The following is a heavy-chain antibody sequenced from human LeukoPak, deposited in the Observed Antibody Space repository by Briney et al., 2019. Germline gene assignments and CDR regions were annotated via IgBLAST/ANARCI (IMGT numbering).Heavy chain of an antibody. V-gene: IGHV1-8*01. CDR1: GYTFTSYD. Sequence: ASVKVSCKASGYTFTSYDINWVRQATGQGLEWMGWMNPNSGNTGYAQKFQGRVTMTRNTSISTAYMELSSLRSEDTAVYYCARGRATYYDFWSGYQEFDYWGQGTLVTVSS. J-gene: IGHJ4*02. D-gene: IGHD3-3*01. CDR3: ARGRATYYDFWSGYQEFDY. CDR2: MNPNSGNT.